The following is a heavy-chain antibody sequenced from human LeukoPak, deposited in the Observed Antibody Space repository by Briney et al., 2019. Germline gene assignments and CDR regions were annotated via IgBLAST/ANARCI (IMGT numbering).Heavy chain of an antibody. V-gene: IGHV3-23*01. CDR2: ISGSGGST. J-gene: IGHJ4*02. CDR1: GLVFNSNA. D-gene: IGHD2-2*01. Sequence: GGSLRLSCAASGLVFNSNAMSWVRQAPGKGLEWVSAISGSGGSTYYADSVKGRSTISRDNSKNTLYLQMNSLRAEDTAVYYCAKVPGATYCSSTSCYRLYWGQGTLVTVSS. CDR3: AKVPGATYCSSTSCYRLY.